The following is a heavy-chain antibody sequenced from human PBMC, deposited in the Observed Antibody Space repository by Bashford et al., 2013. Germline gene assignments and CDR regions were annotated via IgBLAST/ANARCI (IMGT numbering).Heavy chain of an antibody. V-gene: IGHV4-4*07. J-gene: IGHJ4*02. Sequence: SETLSLTCTVSGGSISNYYWSWIRQPAGKGLEWIGRIYTSGTTDYNPSLKSRVTMSVDTSKNRFSLNLSSVTAADTAMYYCARAASMYNWNXGWFNYWGQGTLVTVSS. CDR3: ARAASMYNWNXGWFNY. CDR2: IYTSGTT. CDR1: GGSISNYY. D-gene: IGHD1-20*01.